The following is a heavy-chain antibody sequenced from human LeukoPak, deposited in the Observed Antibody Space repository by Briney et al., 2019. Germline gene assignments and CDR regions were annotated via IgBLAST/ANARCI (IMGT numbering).Heavy chain of an antibody. CDR2: IYYSGST. CDR3: ARDAKYYYGSRTYFFFEY. D-gene: IGHD3-10*01. Sequence: SETLSLTCTVSGGSISSSSYYWGWLRQPPGTGLEWIGSIYYSGSTYYNPSLKSRVTISVDTSKNQFSLKLSSVTAADTAIYYCARDAKYYYGSRTYFFFEYWGQGTLLTVSS. CDR1: GGSISSSSYY. J-gene: IGHJ4*02. V-gene: IGHV4-39*07.